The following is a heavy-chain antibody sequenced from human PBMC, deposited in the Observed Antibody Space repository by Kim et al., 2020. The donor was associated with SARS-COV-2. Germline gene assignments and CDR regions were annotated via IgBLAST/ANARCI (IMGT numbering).Heavy chain of an antibody. D-gene: IGHD3-10*01. V-gene: IGHV1-3*01. CDR1: GYTFTSYA. CDR2: INAGNGNT. CDR3: ARKMGTYCSGSYYPPDNWFEP. Sequence: ASVKVSCKASGYTFTSYAMHWVRQAPGQRLEWMGWINAGNGNTKYSQKFQGRVTITRDTSASTAYMELSSLRSEDTAVYYCARKMGTYCSGSYYPPDNWFEPWGQGTLVTVSS. J-gene: IGHJ5*02.